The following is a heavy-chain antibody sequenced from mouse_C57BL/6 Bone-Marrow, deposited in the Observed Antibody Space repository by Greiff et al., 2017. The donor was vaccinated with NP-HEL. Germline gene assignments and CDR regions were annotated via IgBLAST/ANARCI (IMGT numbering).Heavy chain of an antibody. CDR2: IYPGDGDT. CDR1: GYAFSSSW. Sequence: VQLQQSGPELVKPGASVKISCKASGYAFSSSWMNWVKQRPGKGLEWIGRIYPGDGDTNYNGKFKGKATLTADKSSSTAYMQLSSLTSEDSAVYFCARSRYYGSSWYFDVWGTGTTVTVSS. J-gene: IGHJ1*03. CDR3: ARSRYYGSSWYFDV. V-gene: IGHV1-82*01. D-gene: IGHD1-1*01.